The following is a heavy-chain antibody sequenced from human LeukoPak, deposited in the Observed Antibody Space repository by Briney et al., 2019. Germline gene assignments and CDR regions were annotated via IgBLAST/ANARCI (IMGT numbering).Heavy chain of an antibody. J-gene: IGHJ4*02. CDR3: AREVVTIFGVATRRGFDY. D-gene: IGHD3-3*01. CDR2: IYYSGST. CDR1: GVSISSGGYY. V-gene: IGHV4-31*03. Sequence: TSSETLSLTCTVSGVSISSGGYYWSWIRQHPGKGLEWIGYIYYSGSTYYNPSLKSRVTISVDTSKNQFSLKLSSVTAADTAVYYCAREVVTIFGVATRRGFDYWGQGTLVTVSS.